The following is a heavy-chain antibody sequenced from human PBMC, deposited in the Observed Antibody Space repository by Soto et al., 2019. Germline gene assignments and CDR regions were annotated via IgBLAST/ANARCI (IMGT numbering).Heavy chain of an antibody. D-gene: IGHD3-10*01. V-gene: IGHV3-20*04. J-gene: IGHJ5*02. CDR2: INWNGGST. CDR3: ARDRTMVRGIIISLYNWFDP. Sequence: GSLRLSCAASGFTFDDYGMSWVRQAPGKGLEWVSGINWNGGSTGYADSVKGRFTISRDNAKNSLYLQMNSLRAEDTALYYCARDRTMVRGIIISLYNWFDPWGQGTLVTVSS. CDR1: GFTFDDYG.